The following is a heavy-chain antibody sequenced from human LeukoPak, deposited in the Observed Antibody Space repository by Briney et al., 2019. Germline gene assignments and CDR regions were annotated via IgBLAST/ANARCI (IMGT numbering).Heavy chain of an antibody. J-gene: IGHJ3*02. V-gene: IGHV4-39*07. Sequence: SETLSLTCTVSGASISGSGYYWGWIRQPPGKGLEWIGSIYHSGTTYYNPPLKSRVTISVDTSKNQFSLKLNSVTAADTAVYYCARVSSVGAFDIWGQGTMVTVSS. CDR2: IYHSGTT. CDR1: GASISGSGYY. CDR3: ARVSSVGAFDI.